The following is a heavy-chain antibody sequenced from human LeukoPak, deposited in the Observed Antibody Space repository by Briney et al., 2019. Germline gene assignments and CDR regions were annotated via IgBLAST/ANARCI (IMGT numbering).Heavy chain of an antibody. D-gene: IGHD3-22*01. J-gene: IGHJ2*01. V-gene: IGHV3-21*01. CDR2: ISVGAEYI. CDR1: GFTFSTYV. Sequence: GWSLILSCAASGFTFSTYVMNWFRQAPGKGLEWVSTISVGAEYIFYADSVKGRFTISRDNAKNSLYLQMNSLRDEDTAVYYCARGNDYDNCYFDLWGRGTLVTVSS. CDR3: ARGNDYDNCYFDL.